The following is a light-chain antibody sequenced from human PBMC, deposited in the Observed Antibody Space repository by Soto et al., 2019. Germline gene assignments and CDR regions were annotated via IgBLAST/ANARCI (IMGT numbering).Light chain of an antibody. CDR1: SGDVGNYNL. V-gene: IGLV2-14*02. Sequence: QSALTQPASVSGSPGQSITISCSGVSGDVGNYNLVSWYQQYPGKAPALLIYEDDKRPSGVSNRFSGSKSDSTASLTISGLQAEDEADYYCISYTSDDVRYVFGTGTKLTVL. CDR2: EDD. CDR3: ISYTSDDVRYV. J-gene: IGLJ1*01.